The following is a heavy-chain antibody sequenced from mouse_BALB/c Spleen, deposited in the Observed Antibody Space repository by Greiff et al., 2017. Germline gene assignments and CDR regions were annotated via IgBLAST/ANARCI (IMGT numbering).Heavy chain of an antibody. V-gene: IGHV14-1*02. J-gene: IGHJ4*01. CDR2: IDPENGNT. CDR1: GFNIKDYY. Sequence: VQLQQSGAELVRPGALVKLSCKASGFNIKDYYMHWVKQRPEQGLEWIGWIDPENGNTIYDPKFQGKASITADTSSNTAYLQLSILTSEDTAVYYCARSGGNYGGAMDYWGQGTSVTVSA. CDR3: ARSGGNYGGAMDY. D-gene: IGHD2-1*01.